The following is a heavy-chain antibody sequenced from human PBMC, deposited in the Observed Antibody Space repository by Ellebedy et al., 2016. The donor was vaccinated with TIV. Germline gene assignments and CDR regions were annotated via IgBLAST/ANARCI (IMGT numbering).Heavy chain of an antibody. Sequence: GESLKISXKTPGFVFAAHWIGWVRQKPGEGLEWVGIIYPPDSDIRYSPSFQGQVTMSADKSIANAYLQWNGLKASDTAMYYCATVRVPYNKGHWYYETWGQGTLVTVTS. CDR1: GFVFAAHW. V-gene: IGHV5-51*01. D-gene: IGHD3-22*01. CDR2: IYPPDSDI. J-gene: IGHJ5*02. CDR3: ATVRVPYNKGHWYYET.